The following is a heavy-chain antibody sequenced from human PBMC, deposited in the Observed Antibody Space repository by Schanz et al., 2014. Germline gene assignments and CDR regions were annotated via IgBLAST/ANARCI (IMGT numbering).Heavy chain of an antibody. CDR2: MNPNSGNT. J-gene: IGHJ4*02. V-gene: IGHV1-8*02. Sequence: QVQLVQSGAEAKKPGASVRLSCEASGYTFTSYDINWVRQAPGQGLEWMGWMNPNSGNTGYAQKFQGRVTMTRHTSISTAYMELSSLRSEDTAVYYCARDGEAAAGCDYWGQGTLXTVSS. CDR3: ARDGEAAAGCDY. CDR1: GYTFTSYD. D-gene: IGHD6-13*01.